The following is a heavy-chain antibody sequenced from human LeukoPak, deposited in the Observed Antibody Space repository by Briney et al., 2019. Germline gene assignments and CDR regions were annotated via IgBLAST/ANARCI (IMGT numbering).Heavy chain of an antibody. CDR3: ADSHDTSGFYRYFDY. CDR1: GFTFSSYG. CDR2: ISGSGGTT. Sequence: PGGSLRLSCAATGFTFSSYGMSWVRQAPGKGLEWVSTISGSGGTTHYADSVKGRFTISRDNSKNTLYLQMNSLRAGDTAVYYCADSHDTSGFYRYFDYWGQGALVTVSS. J-gene: IGHJ4*02. D-gene: IGHD3-22*01. V-gene: IGHV3-23*01.